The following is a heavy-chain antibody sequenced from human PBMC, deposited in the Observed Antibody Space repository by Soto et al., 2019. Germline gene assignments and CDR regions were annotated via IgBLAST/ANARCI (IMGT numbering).Heavy chain of an antibody. D-gene: IGHD3-10*01. CDR3: ARDGLLAFRGVTRLYYYYGMDV. CDR2: IYHSGST. J-gene: IGHJ6*02. CDR1: GGSISSSNW. Sequence: SETLSLTCAVSGGSISSSNWWSWVRQPPGKGLEWIGEIYHSGSTNYNPSLKSRVTISVDKSKNQFSLKLSSVTAADTAVYYCARDGLLAFRGVTRLYYYYGMDVWGQGTTVTVSS. V-gene: IGHV4-4*02.